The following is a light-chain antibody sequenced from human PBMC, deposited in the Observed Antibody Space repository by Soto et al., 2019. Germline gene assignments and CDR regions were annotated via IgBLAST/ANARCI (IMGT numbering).Light chain of an antibody. CDR3: QQYGSSVQ. V-gene: IGKV3-20*01. CDR1: QSVTSKY. CDR2: GAS. Sequence: EIVLTQSPDTLSLSPGERATLSCRASQSVTSKYLAWYQQKPGQAPRLLIHGASNRATGIPDRFSGSGSGTDFTLTISRLEPADFALYYCQQYGSSVQFGGGTKVEIK. J-gene: IGKJ4*02.